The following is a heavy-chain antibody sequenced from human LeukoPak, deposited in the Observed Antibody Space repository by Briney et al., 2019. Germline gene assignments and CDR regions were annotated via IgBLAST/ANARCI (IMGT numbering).Heavy chain of an antibody. CDR2: MWYDGSNK. Sequence: GGSLRLSCVASGFSFRTYGMHWVRQAPGKGLEWVALMWYDGSNKHYAGSVRGRFTISRDNSKNTLYLQMDSLRAEDTAMYYCARAGALDIWGRGTMVTVSS. J-gene: IGHJ3*02. CDR1: GFSFRTYG. V-gene: IGHV3-33*01. CDR3: ARAGALDI.